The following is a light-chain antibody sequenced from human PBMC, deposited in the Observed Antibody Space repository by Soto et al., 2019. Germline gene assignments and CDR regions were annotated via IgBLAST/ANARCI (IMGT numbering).Light chain of an antibody. Sequence: IRMTQSPSTLSASVGDTVTITCRASQTISVSLAWSQQKPGKAPNLLIYDASTLQEGIPSRFSGNGSGTQFTHAATSLQPDDFTTCFCQQYDKESTFGQGTKV. J-gene: IGKJ1*01. CDR1: QTISVS. V-gene: IGKV1-5*01. CDR3: QQYDKEST. CDR2: DAS.